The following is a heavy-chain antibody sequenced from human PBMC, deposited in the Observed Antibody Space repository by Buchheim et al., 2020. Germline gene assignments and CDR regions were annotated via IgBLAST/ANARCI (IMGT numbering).Heavy chain of an antibody. V-gene: IGHV1-18*01. CDR2: ISSSSGDT. CDR3: ARGMVRGLHDY. J-gene: IGHJ4*02. Sequence: QVLLVQSGPEVKKPGASVKVSCKASGYTFTSYGVSWVRQAPGQGLEWVAWISSSSGDTKYAQKFQGIVTVTRDTSATTVYLEMRSLRSDDTAVYYCARGMVRGLHDYWGQGTL. CDR1: GYTFTSYG. D-gene: IGHD3-10*01.